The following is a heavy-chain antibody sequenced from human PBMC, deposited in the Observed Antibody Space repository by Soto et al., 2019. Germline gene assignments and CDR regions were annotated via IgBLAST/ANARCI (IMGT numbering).Heavy chain of an antibody. CDR2: IYYSEST. J-gene: IGHJ3*02. CDR1: GGSISSSSYY. Sequence: QLQLQESGPGLVKPSETLSLTCTVSGGSISSSSYYWGWIRQPPGKGLEWIGTIYYSESTYYNPSLKSRVTISVDTSKNQFSLKLSSVTAADTAVYYCARQGSGSYNAFDIWGQGTVVTVSS. D-gene: IGHD1-26*01. CDR3: ARQGSGSYNAFDI. V-gene: IGHV4-39*01.